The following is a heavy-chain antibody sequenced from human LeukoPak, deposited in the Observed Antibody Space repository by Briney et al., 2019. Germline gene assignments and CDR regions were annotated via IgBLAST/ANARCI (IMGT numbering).Heavy chain of an antibody. CDR1: GFTFSSYG. D-gene: IGHD2-2*01. CDR3: AKDSTPLVVVPAATEYFQH. V-gene: IGHV3-30*18. CDR2: ISYDGSNK. J-gene: IGHJ1*01. Sequence: GRSLRLSCAASGFTFSSYGMHWVRQAPGKGLEWVAVISYDGSNKYYADSVKGRFTISRDNSKNTLYLQMNSLRAEDTAVYYCAKDSTPLVVVPAATEYFQHWGQGTLVAVSS.